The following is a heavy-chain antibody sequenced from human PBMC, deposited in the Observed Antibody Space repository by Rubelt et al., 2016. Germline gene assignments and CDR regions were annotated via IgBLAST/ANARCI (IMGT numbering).Heavy chain of an antibody. V-gene: IGHV4-31*03. J-gene: IGHJ4*02. Sequence: QLQLQESGPGLVKPSETLSLTCTVSGGSISSGAYYWTWIRQHPGKGLEWIGYIYYTGRSSHNPSLKSRITTSVDTSKNQLPRKRSSVTAADTAVYYCARGGVNWNYDYWGQGTLVTVSS. CDR1: GGSISSGAYY. CDR2: IYYTGRS. D-gene: IGHD1-7*01. CDR3: ARGGVNWNYDY.